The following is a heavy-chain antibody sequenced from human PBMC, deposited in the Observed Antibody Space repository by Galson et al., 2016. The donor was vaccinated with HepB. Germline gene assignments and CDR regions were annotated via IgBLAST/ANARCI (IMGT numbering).Heavy chain of an antibody. V-gene: IGHV1-3*01. CDR2: INAGSGDT. CDR3: ARDFGGFDYWFDP. D-gene: IGHD5-12*01. J-gene: IGHJ5*02. CDR1: GYSFSNYA. Sequence: SVKVSCKASGYSFSNYAMHWVRQAPGQRPEWMGWINAGSGDTKYSESFQGRITISRDTSAKTAYMELTRPRFEDTAVYYCARDFGGFDYWFDPWGQGTQVTVSS.